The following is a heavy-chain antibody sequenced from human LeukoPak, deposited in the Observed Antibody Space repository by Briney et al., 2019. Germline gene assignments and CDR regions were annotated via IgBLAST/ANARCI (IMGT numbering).Heavy chain of an antibody. CDR3: ARGRYCSSTSCYDHGMDV. CDR2: IYSSGAT. D-gene: IGHD2-2*01. CDR1: GGSITTYN. J-gene: IGHJ6*02. Sequence: SETLSLICTVSGGSITTYNWIWIRQTPGQALEWIGHIYSSGATKYNPSLKSRATILLDTSKNQLSLKLSSVRAGDTAVYYCARGRYCSSTSCYDHGMDVWGQGTTVTVSS. V-gene: IGHV4-4*09.